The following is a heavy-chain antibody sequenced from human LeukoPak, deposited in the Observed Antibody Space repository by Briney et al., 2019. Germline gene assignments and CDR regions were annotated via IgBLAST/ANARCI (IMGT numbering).Heavy chain of an antibody. Sequence: GGSLRLSCAASGFTFSSYAMSWVRQAPGKGLEWVSAISGSGGATYYADSVKGRFTISRDNSKNTLFLQMNSLRAEDTAVYYCTKGRGSYSSSWYYYFDYXXXXXXXTVXX. CDR1: GFTFSSYA. CDR3: TKGRGSYSSSWYYYFDY. D-gene: IGHD6-13*01. CDR2: ISGSGGAT. J-gene: IGHJ4*01. V-gene: IGHV3-23*01.